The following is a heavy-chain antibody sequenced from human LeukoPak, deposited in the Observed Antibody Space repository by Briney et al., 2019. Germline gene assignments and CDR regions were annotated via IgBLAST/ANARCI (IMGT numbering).Heavy chain of an antibody. D-gene: IGHD6-19*01. CDR1: ADSISSSKW. CDR2: IHHGGSS. Sequence: SETLSLTCAVSADSISSSKWWSWVRQAPGKGLEWIGEIHHGGSSNYNPSLKSRVTLSVDTSKNRFSLKLSSVTAADTAVYYCASGYSSGWFYFDYWGQGTLVTVSS. V-gene: IGHV4-4*02. J-gene: IGHJ4*02. CDR3: ASGYSSGWFYFDY.